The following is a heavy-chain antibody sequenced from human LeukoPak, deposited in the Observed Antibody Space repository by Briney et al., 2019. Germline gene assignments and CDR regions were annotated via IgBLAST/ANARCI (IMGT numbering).Heavy chain of an antibody. CDR1: GFTFHDYS. V-gene: IGHV3-20*04. CDR3: ARDRIAVAGTSADFDY. J-gene: IGHJ4*02. Sequence: GGSLRLSCAASGFTFHDYSMSWVRQAPGKGLEWVSGINWNGGSTGYADSVKGRFTISRDNAKNSLYLQMNSLRAEDTALYYCARDRIAVAGTSADFDYWGQGTLVTVSS. CDR2: INWNGGST. D-gene: IGHD6-19*01.